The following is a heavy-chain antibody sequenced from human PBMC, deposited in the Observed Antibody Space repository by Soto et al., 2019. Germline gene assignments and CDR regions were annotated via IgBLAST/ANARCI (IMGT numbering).Heavy chain of an antibody. CDR3: ARGPRTGAWGWHA. CDR2: IHSGGST. Sequence: SETLSLTCTVSGGTVTSGSYFWSWIRQPPGKGLEWIAYIHSGGSTNYNPSLKSRVTISADTSKNQFSLKLPSMTAAETAVYYWARGPRTGAWGWHAWGPGT. D-gene: IGHD7-27*01. CDR1: GGTVTSGSYF. V-gene: IGHV4-61*01. J-gene: IGHJ4*02.